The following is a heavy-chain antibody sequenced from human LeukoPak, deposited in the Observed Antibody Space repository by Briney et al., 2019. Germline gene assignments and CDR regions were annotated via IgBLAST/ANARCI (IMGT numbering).Heavy chain of an antibody. Sequence: SETLSLTCTVSGGSISSFYWGWIRQSPGKGLVWIGTIYYSGTTYHNPSLKSRVTISVDTSKNQFSLKLSSVTAADTGVYFCARGLMYYYDSSGYIFDSWGQGTLVTVSS. CDR3: ARGLMYYYDSSGYIFDS. CDR2: IYYSGTT. D-gene: IGHD3-22*01. CDR1: GGSISSFY. V-gene: IGHV4-39*07. J-gene: IGHJ4*02.